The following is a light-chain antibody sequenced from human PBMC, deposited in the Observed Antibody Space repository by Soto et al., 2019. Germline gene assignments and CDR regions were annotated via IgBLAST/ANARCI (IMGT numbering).Light chain of an antibody. Sequence: EIVMTQSPATLPVSPGERATLSCRASQSISDTLAWYQQKPGQAPRLLIHGASTRATGFPARFSGSGSGTDFTLTISRLEPEDFAVYYCQQYGSSPPITFGQGTRLEI. CDR3: QQYGSSPPIT. J-gene: IGKJ5*01. CDR2: GAS. V-gene: IGKV3-15*01. CDR1: QSISDT.